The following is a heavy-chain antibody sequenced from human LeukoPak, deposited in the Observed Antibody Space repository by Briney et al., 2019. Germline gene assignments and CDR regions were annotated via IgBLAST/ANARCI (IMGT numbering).Heavy chain of an antibody. CDR3: ARLHPYSSSWYGFDY. D-gene: IGHD6-13*01. J-gene: IGHJ4*02. V-gene: IGHV5-51*01. Sequence: KVSCKASGYTFTSYWIGWVRQMPGKGLEWMGIIYPGDSDTRYSPSFQGQVTISADKSISTAYLQWSSLKASDTAMYYCARLHPYSSSWYGFDYWGQGTLVTVSS. CDR2: IYPGDSDT. CDR1: GYTFTSYW.